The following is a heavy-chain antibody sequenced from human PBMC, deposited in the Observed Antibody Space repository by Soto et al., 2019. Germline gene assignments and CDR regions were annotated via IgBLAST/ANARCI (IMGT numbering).Heavy chain of an antibody. V-gene: IGHV1-69*13. CDR1: GGTFSSYA. CDR3: ARDGESLISYSSSTYYYYGMDV. J-gene: IGHJ6*02. D-gene: IGHD6-6*01. Sequence: SVKVSCKASGGTFSSYAISWVRQAPGQGLEWMGGIIPIFGTANYAQKFQGRVTITADESTSTAYMELSSLRSEDTAVHYCARDGESLISYSSSTYYYYGMDVWGQGTTVTVSS. CDR2: IIPIFGTA.